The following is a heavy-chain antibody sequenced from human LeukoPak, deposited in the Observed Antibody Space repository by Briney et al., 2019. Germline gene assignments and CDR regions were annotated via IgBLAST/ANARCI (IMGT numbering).Heavy chain of an antibody. CDR1: GGSINSSSYY. D-gene: IGHD6-19*01. V-gene: IGHV4-39*01. Sequence: PSETLSLTCTISGGSINSSSYYWGWIRQPPGKGLEWIGSIYYSGSTYYNPSLESRVTISVDTPENQFSLKLRSVTAAETAVYYCARLHLVSSGWYPMADSWGQGTLVTVSS. CDR3: ARLHLVSSGWYPMADS. CDR2: IYYSGST. J-gene: IGHJ5*01.